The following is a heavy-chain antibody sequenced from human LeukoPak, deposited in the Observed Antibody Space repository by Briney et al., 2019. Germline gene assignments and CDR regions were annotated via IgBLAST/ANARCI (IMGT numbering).Heavy chain of an antibody. J-gene: IGHJ4*02. CDR2: INQSGST. Sequence: SETLSLTCAVYSGSFSNYYWSWIRQPPGKGLEWIGEINQSGSTNYNPSLKSRVTISVDTSKNQFSLQLNSVTPEDTALYYCARDIVATAGTILDYWGQGTLVTVSS. V-gene: IGHV4-34*01. D-gene: IGHD6-13*01. CDR3: ARDIVATAGTILDY. CDR1: SGSFSNYY.